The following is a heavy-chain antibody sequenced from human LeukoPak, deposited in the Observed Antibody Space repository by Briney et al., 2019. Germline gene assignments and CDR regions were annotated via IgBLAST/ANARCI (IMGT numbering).Heavy chain of an antibody. CDR2: INHSGST. J-gene: IGHJ3*02. CDR3: ARDPVRYCSGGSCSYGLAFDI. CDR1: GGSFSGYY. D-gene: IGHD2-15*01. V-gene: IGHV4-34*01. Sequence: SETLSLTSAVYGGSFSGYYWSWIRQPPGKGLEWIGEINHSGSTNYNPSLKSRVTMSVDTSKNQFSLKLSSVTAADTAVYYCARDPVRYCSGGSCSYGLAFDIWGQGTMVTVSS.